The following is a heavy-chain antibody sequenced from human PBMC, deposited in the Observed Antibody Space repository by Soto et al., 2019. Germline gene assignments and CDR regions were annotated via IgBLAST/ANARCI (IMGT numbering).Heavy chain of an antibody. Sequence: EVQLLESGGGLVQPGGSLRLSCAASGFTFSSYAMSWVRQAPGKGLEWVSGIRGSGGSTYYADSVKGRFTISRDNSKNMLYLQMNSLRAEDTAVYYCASAAREYYYYGMDVWSQGTTVTVSS. CDR1: GFTFSSYA. CDR2: IRGSGGST. CDR3: ASAAREYYYYGMDV. J-gene: IGHJ6*02. V-gene: IGHV3-23*01.